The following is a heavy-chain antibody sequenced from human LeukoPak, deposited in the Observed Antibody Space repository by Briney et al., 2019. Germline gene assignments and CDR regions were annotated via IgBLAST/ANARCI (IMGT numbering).Heavy chain of an antibody. D-gene: IGHD5-24*01. CDR3: ARDVEMATIGNAFDI. CDR2: INPNSGGT. Sequence: ASVKASCKASGYTFTGYYMHWVRQAPGQGLEWMGWINPNSGGTNYAQKFQGRVTLTRDTSITTAYMELSRLRSDDTAVYYCARDVEMATIGNAFDIWGQGTMVTVSS. V-gene: IGHV1-2*02. CDR1: GYTFTGYY. J-gene: IGHJ3*02.